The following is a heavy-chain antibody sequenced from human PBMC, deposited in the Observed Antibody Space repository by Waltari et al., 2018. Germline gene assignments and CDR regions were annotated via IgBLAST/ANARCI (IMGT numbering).Heavy chain of an antibody. CDR3: ARERTGQAPYYYMDV. V-gene: IGHV4-30-4*08. CDR1: GGSISSGDYY. J-gene: IGHJ6*03. CDR2: IYYSGST. Sequence: QVQLQESGPGLVKPSQTLSLTCTVSGGSISSGDYYWSWIRQPPGKGLEWMGYIYYSGSTYYNPSLKSRVTISVDTSKNQFSLKLSSVTAADTAVYYCARERTGQAPYYYMDVWGKGTTVTVSS.